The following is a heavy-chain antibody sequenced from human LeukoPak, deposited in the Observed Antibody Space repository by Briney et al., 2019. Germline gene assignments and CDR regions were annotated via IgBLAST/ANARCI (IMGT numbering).Heavy chain of an antibody. CDR2: IYYSGST. D-gene: IGHD1-26*01. Sequence: SETLSLTCTVSGGSISNSSSYWGWIRQPPGKGLEWIGSIYYSGSTYYNPSLKSRVTISVDTSKNQFSLKLSSVTPADTAVYYCARHSPVGIFYFDYWGQGTLVTVSS. J-gene: IGHJ4*02. CDR1: GGSISNSSSY. V-gene: IGHV4-39*01. CDR3: ARHSPVGIFYFDY.